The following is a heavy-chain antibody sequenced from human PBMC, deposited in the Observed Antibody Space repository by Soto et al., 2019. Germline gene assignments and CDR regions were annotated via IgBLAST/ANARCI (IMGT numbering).Heavy chain of an antibody. D-gene: IGHD1-26*01. V-gene: IGHV3-33*01. CDR3: ARDPALGISGPYYYYYGMDV. CDR2: IWYDGSNK. Sequence: QVQLVESGGGVVQPGRSLRLSCAASGFTFSSYGMHWVRQAPGKGLEWVAVIWYDGSNKYYADSVKGRFTISRDNSKNTLYLQMNSLRAEDTAVYYCARDPALGISGPYYYYYGMDVWGQGTTVTVSS. CDR1: GFTFSSYG. J-gene: IGHJ6*02.